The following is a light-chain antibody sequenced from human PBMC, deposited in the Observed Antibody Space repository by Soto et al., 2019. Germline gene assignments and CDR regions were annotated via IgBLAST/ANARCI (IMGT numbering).Light chain of an antibody. CDR1: QSVSSSY. CDR3: QQYGSSPVIT. J-gene: IGKJ5*01. V-gene: IGKV3-20*01. Sequence: ELVMTQSPATLSVSPGERATLSCRASQSVSSSYLAWYQQKPGQAPRLLIYGASSRATGIPDRFSGSGSGTDFTLTISRLEPEDFAVYYCQQYGSSPVITFGQGTRLEIK. CDR2: GAS.